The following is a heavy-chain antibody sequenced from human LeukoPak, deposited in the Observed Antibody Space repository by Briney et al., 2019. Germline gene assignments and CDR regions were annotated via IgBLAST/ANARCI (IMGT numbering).Heavy chain of an antibody. V-gene: IGHV3-7*05. Sequence: GGSLRLSCAASGFTFSTYFMRWVRQAPGKGLEWVATIKEDGNERYYVDSVEGRFTISRDNAKNSLYLQMNSLGAEDTAVYYCARGALGTFDIWGQGTMVTISS. CDR2: IKEDGNER. D-gene: IGHD7-27*01. CDR1: GFTFSTYF. CDR3: ARGALGTFDI. J-gene: IGHJ3*02.